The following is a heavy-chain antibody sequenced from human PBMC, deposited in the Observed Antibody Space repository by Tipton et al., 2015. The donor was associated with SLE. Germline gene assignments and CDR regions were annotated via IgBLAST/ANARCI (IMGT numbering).Heavy chain of an antibody. CDR3: ARDSNNWNYGYFDS. CDR1: GGSISSSSYY. Sequence: LRLSCTVSGGSISSSSYYWGWIRQPPGKGLEWIGNIYYCGSTYYNPSLKSRVTISVDTPKNQFSPKLSSATATDTAVYYCARDSNNWNYGYFDSWGQGILVTVSS. D-gene: IGHD1-7*01. CDR2: IYYCGST. V-gene: IGHV4-39*07. J-gene: IGHJ4*02.